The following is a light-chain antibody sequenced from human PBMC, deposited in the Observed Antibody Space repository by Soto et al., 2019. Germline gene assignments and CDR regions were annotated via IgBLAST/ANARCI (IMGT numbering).Light chain of an antibody. CDR1: QSLLHSNGNIY. CDR3: LQAIRAPRT. CDR2: LGS. J-gene: IGKJ1*01. Sequence: DIVLTQSPLSLPVTPGEPTSMSSRSSQSLLHSNGNIYLNWYLQTPWQSPQLLIYLGSIRASGVPDRFSGSGSGTDFTLKITRVEAEDVGVYYCLQAIRAPRTFGLGTKVQIK. V-gene: IGKV2-28*01.